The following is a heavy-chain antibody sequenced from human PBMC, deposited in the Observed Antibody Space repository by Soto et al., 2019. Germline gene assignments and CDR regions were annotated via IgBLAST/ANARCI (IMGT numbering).Heavy chain of an antibody. J-gene: IGHJ6*02. CDR3: ARLVGGGYSSSQWYLYYYYGIDV. CDR1: GFTFSSYW. CDR2: IKQDGSEK. V-gene: IGHV3-7*01. D-gene: IGHD6-13*01. Sequence: GGSLRLSCAASGFTFSSYWMSWVRQAPGKGLEWVANIKQDGSEKYYVDSVKGRFTISRDNAKNSLYLQMNSLRAEDTAVYYCARLVGGGYSSSQWYLYYYYGIDVWGQGTTVTVSS.